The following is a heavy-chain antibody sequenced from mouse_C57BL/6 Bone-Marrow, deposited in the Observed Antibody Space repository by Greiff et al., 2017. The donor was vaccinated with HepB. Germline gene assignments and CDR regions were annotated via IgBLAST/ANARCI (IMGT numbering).Heavy chain of an antibody. Sequence: EVKLVESGGGLVKPGGSLKLSCAASGFTFSSYAMSWVRQTPEKRLEWVATISDGGSYTYYPDNVKGRFTISRDNAKNNLYLQMSSLKSEDTAMYYCAQEAYWGQGTLVTVSA. CDR3: AQEAY. J-gene: IGHJ3*01. CDR1: GFTFSSYA. V-gene: IGHV5-4*03. CDR2: ISDGGSYT.